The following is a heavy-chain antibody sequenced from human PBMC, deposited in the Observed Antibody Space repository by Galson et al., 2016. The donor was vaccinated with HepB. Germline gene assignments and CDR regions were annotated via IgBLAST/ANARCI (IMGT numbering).Heavy chain of an antibody. CDR3: ARTDGTYFDY. J-gene: IGHJ4*02. V-gene: IGHV2-70*04. CDR1: GFSLSSTGMR. Sequence: ALVKPTQTLTLTCTFSGFSLSSTGMRVSWIRQPPGKALEWLARIDWDDDKFYSTSLKTRLTISTDTSKNQVVLTVTNMDPVDAATYYCARTDGTYFDYLGQGTLVTVSS. CDR2: IDWDDDK. D-gene: IGHD1-14*01.